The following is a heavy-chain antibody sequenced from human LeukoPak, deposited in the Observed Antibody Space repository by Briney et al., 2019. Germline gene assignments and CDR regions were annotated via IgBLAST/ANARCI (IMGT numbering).Heavy chain of an antibody. D-gene: IGHD6-19*01. CDR2: IYYSGST. CDR3: ARAPYSSGWWTYFDY. CDR1: GGSISSYY. J-gene: IGHJ4*02. Sequence: SETLSLTCTVSGGSISSYYWSWIRQPPGKGLEWIGYIYYSGSTNYNPSLKSRVTISVDTSKSQFSLKLSSVTAADTAVYYCARAPYSSGWWTYFDYWGQGTLVTVSS. V-gene: IGHV4-59*01.